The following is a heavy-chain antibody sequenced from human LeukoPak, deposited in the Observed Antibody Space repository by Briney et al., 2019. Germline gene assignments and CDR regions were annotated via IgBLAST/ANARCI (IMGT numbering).Heavy chain of an antibody. D-gene: IGHD4-17*01. CDR2: IGYSGADT. J-gene: IGHJ4*02. Sequence: PGGSLRLSCAASGLTFSAYALTWVRQAPGKGLEWVSTIGYSGADTYYADSVKGRFTISRDNSKNTLCLQMNSLRAEDTAAYYCAKDSATTVTSVDYWGQGTLVTVSS. V-gene: IGHV3-23*01. CDR1: GLTFSAYA. CDR3: AKDSATTVTSVDY.